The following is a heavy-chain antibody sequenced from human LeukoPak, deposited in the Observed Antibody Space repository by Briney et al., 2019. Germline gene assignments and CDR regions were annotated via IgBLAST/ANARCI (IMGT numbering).Heavy chain of an antibody. V-gene: IGHV4-34*01. Sequence: SETLSLTCAVYGGSFSGYYWSWIRQPPGKGLEWIGEINHSGSTNYNPSLKSRVTISVDTSKNQFSLKLSSVTAADTAVYYCARTGGYSSGSYCGWFDPWGQGNLVTVSS. J-gene: IGHJ5*02. D-gene: IGHD1-26*01. CDR2: INHSGST. CDR1: GGSFSGYY. CDR3: ARTGGYSSGSYCGWFDP.